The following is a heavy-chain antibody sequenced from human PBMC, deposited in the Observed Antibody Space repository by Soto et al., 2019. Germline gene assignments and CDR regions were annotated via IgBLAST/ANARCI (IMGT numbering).Heavy chain of an antibody. CDR3: VKQAHGLDGVAFDY. CDR2: VSTSGRST. Sequence: GGSLRLSCSASGFIFSESTIYWVRQVPGKGLEAISAVSTSGRSTYYADSVKDRFTVSRDNSKNTLFLQMGSLRPEDTAIYYCVKQAHGLDGVAFDYWGQGTQVTVSS. CDR1: GFIFSEST. J-gene: IGHJ4*02. D-gene: IGHD2-15*01. V-gene: IGHV3-64D*06.